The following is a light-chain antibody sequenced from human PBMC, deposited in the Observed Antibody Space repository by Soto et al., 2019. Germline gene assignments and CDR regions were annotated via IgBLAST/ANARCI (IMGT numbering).Light chain of an antibody. CDR2: EVS. CDR1: SSDVGGYNY. Sequence: QSALTQPASASGSPGKSVTISCTGTSSDVGGYNYVSWYQQNPGKAPKLMIYEVSKRPSGVPDRFSGSKSGNTASLTVPGIQAEDEADYYCSSYAGSNNFVVFGGGTKVTVL. V-gene: IGLV2-8*01. J-gene: IGLJ2*01. CDR3: SSYAGSNNFVV.